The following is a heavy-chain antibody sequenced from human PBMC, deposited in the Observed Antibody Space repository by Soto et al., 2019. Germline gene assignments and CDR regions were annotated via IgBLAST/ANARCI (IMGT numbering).Heavy chain of an antibody. CDR3: ARDRPRDYGDYIDY. J-gene: IGHJ4*02. CDR2: IKSKTDGGTT. D-gene: IGHD4-17*01. V-gene: IGHV3-15*07. Sequence: PGGSLRLSCAASGFTFSNAWMNWVRQAPGKGLEWVGRIKSKTDGGTTDYAAPVKGRFTISRDNSKNTLYLQMNSLRAEDTAVYYCARDRPRDYGDYIDYSGQGTLVTVST. CDR1: GFTFSNAW.